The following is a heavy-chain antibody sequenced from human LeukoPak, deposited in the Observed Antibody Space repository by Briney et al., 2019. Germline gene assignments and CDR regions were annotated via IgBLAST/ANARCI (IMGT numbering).Heavy chain of an antibody. Sequence: SETLSLTCAVYGGSFSGYYWNWIRQPPGKGLEWLGEVNHSGSTNYNPSLKSRVTISVDTSKNQFSLKLSSVTAADTAVYYCARLSLSIAARYYYMDVWGKGTTVTVSS. J-gene: IGHJ6*03. CDR2: VNHSGST. V-gene: IGHV4-34*01. D-gene: IGHD6-6*01. CDR3: ARLSLSIAARYYYMDV. CDR1: GGSFSGYY.